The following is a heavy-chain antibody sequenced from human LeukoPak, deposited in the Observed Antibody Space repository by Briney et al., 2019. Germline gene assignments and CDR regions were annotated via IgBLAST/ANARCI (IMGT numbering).Heavy chain of an antibody. J-gene: IGHJ3*02. CDR3: ARGGLRYCSSTSCYADAFDI. D-gene: IGHD2-2*01. CDR1: GGTFSSYA. V-gene: IGHV1-69*13. CDR2: IIPIFGTA. Sequence: ASVKVSCEASGGTFSSYAISWVRQAPGQGLEWMGGIIPIFGTANYAQKFQGRITITADESTSTAYMELSSLRSEDTAVYYCARGGLRYCSSTSCYADAFDIWGQGTMVTVSS.